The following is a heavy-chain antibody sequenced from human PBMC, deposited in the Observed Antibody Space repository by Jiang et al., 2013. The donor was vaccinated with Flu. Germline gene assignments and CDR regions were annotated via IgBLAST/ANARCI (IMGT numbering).Heavy chain of an antibody. CDR3: ARGRGVVVSATASWYFDV. CDR2: IYRTGST. Sequence: GPGLVQPSQTLSLTCNVSGASITSGTDQWTWIRQPVGKGLEWIGRIYRTGSTNYNPSLRSRATISADTSGNQFSLDLTSVTAADTAVYFCARGRGVVVSATASWYFDVWGRGTLVTVSS. J-gene: IGHJ2*01. D-gene: IGHD2-15*01. CDR1: GASITSGTDQ. V-gene: IGHV4-61*02.